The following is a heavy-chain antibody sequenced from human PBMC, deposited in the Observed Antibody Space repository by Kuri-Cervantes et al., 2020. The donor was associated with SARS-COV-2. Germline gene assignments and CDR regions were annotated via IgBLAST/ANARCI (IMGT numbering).Heavy chain of an antibody. Sequence: GSLRLSCTVSGGSISSSSYYWGWIRQPPGKGLEWIGSIYYSGSTYYNPSLKSRVTISVDTSKNQFSLNLSSVTAADTAVYYCARRPYTSAFDYWGQGTLVTVSS. J-gene: IGHJ4*02. CDR2: IYYSGST. D-gene: IGHD6-25*01. CDR1: GGSISSSSYY. CDR3: ARRPYTSAFDY. V-gene: IGHV4-39*01.